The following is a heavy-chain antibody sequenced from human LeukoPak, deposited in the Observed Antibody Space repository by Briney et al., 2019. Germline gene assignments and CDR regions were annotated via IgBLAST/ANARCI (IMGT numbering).Heavy chain of an antibody. CDR3: ARDLPTGTYRAYFDN. V-gene: IGHV3-23*01. Sequence: GGSLRLSCAASGFTFSSYTMTWVRQAPGKGLGWVSAISGSGGSTYYADSVKGRFTISRDNSKNTLYLQMNSLRAEDTAVYYCARDLPTGTYRAYFDNWGQGTLVTVSS. D-gene: IGHD1-26*01. CDR1: GFTFSSYT. J-gene: IGHJ4*02. CDR2: ISGSGGST.